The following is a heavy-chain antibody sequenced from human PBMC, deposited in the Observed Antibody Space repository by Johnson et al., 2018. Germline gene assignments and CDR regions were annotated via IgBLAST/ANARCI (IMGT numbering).Heavy chain of an antibody. CDR1: GFTFGNYA. J-gene: IGHJ3*02. CDR3: TGGTGYHVVSGANLDASDI. Sequence: EVQLVETGGGLVQPGRSLRLSCTVSGFTFGNYAVSWSRQAPGKGLEWVGFIKTKGYGGTTDYATSVAGRFTISRDDSKSIAYVQMNSLKNEDTAVYYCTGGTGYHVVSGANLDASDIWGQGTMVTVSS. V-gene: IGHV3-49*03. CDR2: IKTKGYGGTT. D-gene: IGHD4/OR15-4a*01.